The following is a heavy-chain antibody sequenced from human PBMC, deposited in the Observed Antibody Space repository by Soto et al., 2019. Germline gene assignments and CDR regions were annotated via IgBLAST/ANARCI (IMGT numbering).Heavy chain of an antibody. J-gene: IGHJ3*02. CDR2: ISYDGINN. Sequence: PGGSLRLSCAASGFTFTSYGMQWVRQAPGRGLEWVAVISYDGINNYYADSVKGRFTITRDNSKNTLYLQMNSLRAEDTAVYYCAKVSVAAPSDGAFDIWGQGTMVTVSS. V-gene: IGHV3-30*18. CDR3: AKVSVAAPSDGAFDI. CDR1: GFTFTSYG. D-gene: IGHD6-19*01.